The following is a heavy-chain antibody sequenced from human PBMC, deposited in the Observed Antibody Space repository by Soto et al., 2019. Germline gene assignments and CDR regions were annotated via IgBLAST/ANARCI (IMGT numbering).Heavy chain of an antibody. Sequence: GGSLRLSCAASGFTFSSYAMSWVRQAPGKGLEWVSAISGSGGSTYYADSVKGRFTISRDNSKNTLYLQMNSLRAEDTAVYYCAKDRPGYYGSGSYYTTGDAFDIWGQGTMVTVSS. CDR3: AKDRPGYYGSGSYYTTGDAFDI. V-gene: IGHV3-23*01. D-gene: IGHD3-10*01. CDR2: ISGSGGST. CDR1: GFTFSSYA. J-gene: IGHJ3*02.